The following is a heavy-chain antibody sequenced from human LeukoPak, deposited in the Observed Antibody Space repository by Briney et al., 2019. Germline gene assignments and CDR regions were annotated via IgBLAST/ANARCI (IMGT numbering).Heavy chain of an antibody. CDR1: GFTLSSYA. CDR3: ARGVTPSPIFGAFDI. V-gene: IGHV3-30-3*01. CDR2: ISYDGSNK. J-gene: IGHJ3*02. Sequence: PGGSLRLSCAASGFTLSSYAMHWVRQAPGKGLEWVAVISYDGSNKYYADSVKGRFTISRDNSKNTLYLQMNSLRAEDTAVYYCARGVTPSPIFGAFDIWGQGTMVTVSS. D-gene: IGHD4-23*01.